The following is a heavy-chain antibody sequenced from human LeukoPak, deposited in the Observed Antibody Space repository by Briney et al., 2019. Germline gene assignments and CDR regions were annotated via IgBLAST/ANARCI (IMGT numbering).Heavy chain of an antibody. CDR3: ARDFHYYDSSGYSPPFDY. CDR2: ISSSSSYI. Sequence: PAGSLRLSCAASGFTFSSYSMNWVRQAPGKGLELVSSISSSSSYIYYADSVKGRFTISRDNAKNSLYLQMNSLRAEDTAVYYCARDFHYYDSSGYSPPFDYWGQGTLVTVSS. V-gene: IGHV3-21*01. J-gene: IGHJ4*02. D-gene: IGHD3-22*01. CDR1: GFTFSSYS.